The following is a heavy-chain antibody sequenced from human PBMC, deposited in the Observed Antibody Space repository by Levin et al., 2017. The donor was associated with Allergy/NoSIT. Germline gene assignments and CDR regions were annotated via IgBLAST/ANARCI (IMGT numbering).Heavy chain of an antibody. Sequence: GSLRLSCTVSGGSISSYYWSWIRQPPGKGLEWIGYIYYSGSTNYNPSLKSRVTISVDTSKNQFSLKLSSVTAADTAVYYCARASWYGDYALIDYWGQGTLVTVSS. CDR3: ARASWYGDYALIDY. V-gene: IGHV4-59*01. CDR1: GGSISSYY. D-gene: IGHD4-17*01. J-gene: IGHJ4*02. CDR2: IYYSGST.